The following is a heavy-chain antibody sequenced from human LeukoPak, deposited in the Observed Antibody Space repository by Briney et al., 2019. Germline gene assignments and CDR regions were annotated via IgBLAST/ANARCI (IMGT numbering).Heavy chain of an antibody. CDR1: GYTFTGYY. CDR2: INPNSGGT. D-gene: IGHD2-15*01. Sequence: ASVKVSCKAAGYTFTGYYMFWVRQAPGQGLEWMGRINPNSGGTNYAQKFQGRVTMTRDTSISTAYMELSRLRSDDTAVYYCARGYCSGGSCYSVENWFDPWGQGTLVAVSS. CDR3: ARGYCSGGSCYSVENWFDP. V-gene: IGHV1-2*06. J-gene: IGHJ5*02.